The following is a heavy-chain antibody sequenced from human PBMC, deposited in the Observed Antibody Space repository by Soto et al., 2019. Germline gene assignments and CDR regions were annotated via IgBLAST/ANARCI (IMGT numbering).Heavy chain of an antibody. J-gene: IGHJ6*03. CDR2: ISSSSSTI. V-gene: IGHV3-48*01. Sequence: GGSLRLSCAASGFTLSSYSMNWVRQAPGKGLEWISHISSSSSTIYYADSVKGRFTISRDNAKNSLYLQMNSLRAEDTAVYYCARVLRGYSGYDRSAHYYYYYMDVWGKGTTVTVSS. CDR1: GFTLSSYS. D-gene: IGHD5-12*01. CDR3: ARVLRGYSGYDRSAHYYYYYMDV.